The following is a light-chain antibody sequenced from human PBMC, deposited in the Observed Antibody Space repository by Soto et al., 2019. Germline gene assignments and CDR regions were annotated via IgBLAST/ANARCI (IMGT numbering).Light chain of an antibody. CDR2: AAS. V-gene: IGKV3-20*01. CDR1: QSVNSRF. CDR3: QQYGDSPPNA. J-gene: IGKJ2*01. Sequence: EIVLTQSPGTLSLSPGESATLSCRATQSVNSRFLAWYQHKPGQAPRLLIYAASTMATGIPDRFSGSASGTDFTLTIRRLEPEDFAVYHCQQYGDSPPNAFGQGTKLEL.